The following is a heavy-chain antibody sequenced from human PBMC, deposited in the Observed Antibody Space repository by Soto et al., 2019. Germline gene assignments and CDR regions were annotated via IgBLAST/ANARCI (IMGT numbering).Heavy chain of an antibody. Sequence: AGGSLRLSCAASGFTFSSYDMSWVRQAPGKGLEWVSGVSASGSITSYADSAKGRFTISRDNAKNTMFLQMNSLRAEDTAVHFCAKGDCSGGRCYRGFDYWGQGTLVTVSS. V-gene: IGHV3-23*01. CDR2: VSASGSIT. D-gene: IGHD2-15*01. CDR1: GFTFSSYD. J-gene: IGHJ4*02. CDR3: AKGDCSGGRCYRGFDY.